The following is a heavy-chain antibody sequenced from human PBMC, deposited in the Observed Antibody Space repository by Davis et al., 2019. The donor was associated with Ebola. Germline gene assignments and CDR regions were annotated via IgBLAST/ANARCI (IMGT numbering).Heavy chain of an antibody. Sequence: GESLKISCAASGFTFSSYWMSWVRQAPGKGLEWVANIKQDGSEKYYVDSVKGRFTISRDNAKNSLYLQMNSLRAEDTAVYYCARDQPAMAEFDYWGQGTLVTVSS. CDR3: ARDQPAMAEFDY. D-gene: IGHD5-18*01. CDR2: IKQDGSEK. J-gene: IGHJ4*02. V-gene: IGHV3-7*01. CDR1: GFTFSSYW.